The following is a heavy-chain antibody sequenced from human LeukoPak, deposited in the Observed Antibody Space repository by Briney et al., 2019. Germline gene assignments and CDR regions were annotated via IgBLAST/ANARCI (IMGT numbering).Heavy chain of an antibody. Sequence: PGGSLRLSCAASGFTFSDYYMSWIRQAPGKGLEWVAGILNDGSNTDYADSVKGRFTVSRDNSENTLYLQMNSLRDEDTAVYYCAKYKGAALHYHYGLDVWGPGTTVIVSS. CDR3: AKYKGAALHYHYGLDV. CDR2: ILNDGSNT. D-gene: IGHD1-14*01. J-gene: IGHJ6*02. CDR1: GFTFSDYY. V-gene: IGHV3-30*18.